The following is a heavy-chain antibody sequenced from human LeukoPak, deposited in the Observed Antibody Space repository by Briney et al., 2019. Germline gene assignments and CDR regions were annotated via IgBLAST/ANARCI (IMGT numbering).Heavy chain of an antibody. D-gene: IGHD6-6*01. CDR1: GYTFTSYY. Sequence: ASVKVSCKASGYTFTSYYMHWVRQAPGQGLEWMGIINPSGGSTSYAQKFQGRDTMTRDMSTSTVYMELSSLRSEDTAVYYCARNSSSGPDYWGQGTLVTVSS. CDR2: INPSGGST. J-gene: IGHJ4*02. V-gene: IGHV1-46*01. CDR3: ARNSSSGPDY.